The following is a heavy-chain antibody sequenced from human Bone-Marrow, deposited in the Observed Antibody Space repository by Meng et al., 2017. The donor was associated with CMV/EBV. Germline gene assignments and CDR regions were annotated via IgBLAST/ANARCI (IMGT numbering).Heavy chain of an antibody. CDR1: GYTFTTYY. J-gene: IGHJ6*02. V-gene: IGHV1-2*02. CDR3: ARAHPYDFWSGSV. Sequence: ASVKVSCKASGYTFTTYYMHWVRQAPGQGLEWMGWINPNSGGTKYAQKFQGRVTMTRDTSISTAYMELSRLRSDDTAVYYCARAHPYDFWSGSVWGQGTTVTVSS. CDR2: INPNSGGT. D-gene: IGHD3-3*01.